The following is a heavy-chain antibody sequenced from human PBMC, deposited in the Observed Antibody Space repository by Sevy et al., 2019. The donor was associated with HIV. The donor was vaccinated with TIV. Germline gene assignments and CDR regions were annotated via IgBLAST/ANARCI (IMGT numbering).Heavy chain of an antibody. D-gene: IGHD3-10*02. J-gene: IGHJ4*02. CDR3: ARDVRGGRIRPGDLGY. V-gene: IGHV3-33*01. Sequence: GGSLRLSCAASGFTFSNYGMQWVRQAPGKGLEWVALIWNDGSNKYYADSVKGRFTTSRDNSSSTLYLQMNSLRAEDTGVYYCARDVRGGRIRPGDLGYWGQGTLVTVSS. CDR1: GFTFSNYG. CDR2: IWNDGSNK.